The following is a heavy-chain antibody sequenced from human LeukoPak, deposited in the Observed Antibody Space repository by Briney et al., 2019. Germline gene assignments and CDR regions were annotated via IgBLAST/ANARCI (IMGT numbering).Heavy chain of an antibody. Sequence: ASVNVSCKSSVYTFTGDYMHWVRQAPGQGLEWIGWINPNSGGTNYAQKFQGRVTMTRDTSISTAYMELSRLRSDDTAVYYCARDGSQLSITGTTVDYWGQGTLVTVSS. D-gene: IGHD1-7*01. J-gene: IGHJ4*02. CDR1: VYTFTGDY. CDR2: INPNSGGT. V-gene: IGHV1-2*02. CDR3: ARDGSQLSITGTTVDY.